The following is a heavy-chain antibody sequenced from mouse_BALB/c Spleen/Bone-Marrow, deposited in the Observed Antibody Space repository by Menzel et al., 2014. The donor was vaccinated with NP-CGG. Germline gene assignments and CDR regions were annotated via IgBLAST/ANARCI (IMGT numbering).Heavy chain of an antibody. CDR3: ARADWIYWYFDV. CDR1: GFSLTSYG. CDR2: IWAGGST. D-gene: IGHD4-1*01. Sequence: VKLQESGPGLVAPSQSLSITCTVSGFSLTSYGVHWVRQPPGKGLEWLGVIWAGGSTNYNSALMSRPSISKDNSKSHVFLKMNSLQTDDTAMYYCARADWIYWYFDVWGAGTTVTVSS. V-gene: IGHV2-9*02. J-gene: IGHJ1*01.